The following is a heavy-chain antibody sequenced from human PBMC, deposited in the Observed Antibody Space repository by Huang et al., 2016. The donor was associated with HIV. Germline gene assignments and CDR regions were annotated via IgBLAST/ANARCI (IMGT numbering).Heavy chain of an antibody. Sequence: QVQLVQSGAEVKKPGASVKVSCKVSGYTLNELSMHWVRQPPGKGLEWMGGFDPEDGETIYAQHFQGSVTMTEDPSTDTAYMELSSLRPEDTAVYYCTTFARGGINPIFDFWGQGTLVTVSS. CDR2: FDPEDGET. D-gene: IGHD3-10*01. CDR1: GYTLNELS. CDR3: TTFARGGINPIFDF. J-gene: IGHJ4*02. V-gene: IGHV1-24*01.